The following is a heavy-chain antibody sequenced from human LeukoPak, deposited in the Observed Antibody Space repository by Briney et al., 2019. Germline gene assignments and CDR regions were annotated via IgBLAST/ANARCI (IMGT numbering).Heavy chain of an antibody. CDR2: IIPIFGAA. D-gene: IGHD4-17*01. CDR1: GGTFSSYA. Sequence: GASVKVSCKASGGTFSSYAISWVRQAPGQGLEWMGGIIPIFGAANYAQKFQGRVTITADESTSTAYMELSSLRSEDTAVYYCAREIFYGDYPNTDAFDIWGQGTMVTVSS. CDR3: AREIFYGDYPNTDAFDI. J-gene: IGHJ3*02. V-gene: IGHV1-69*13.